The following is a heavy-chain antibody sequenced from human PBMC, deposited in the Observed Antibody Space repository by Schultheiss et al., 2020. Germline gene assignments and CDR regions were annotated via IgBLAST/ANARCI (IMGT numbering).Heavy chain of an antibody. CDR2: IYYSGST. J-gene: IGHJ4*02. D-gene: IGHD2-2*01. CDR3: ARVHPCSSTSCSLEGGYYFDY. CDR1: GGSISSYY. V-gene: IGHV4-4*07. Sequence: SETLSLTCTVSGGSISSYYWSWIRQPAGKGLEWIGRIYYSGSTYYNPSLKSRVTISVDTSKNQFSLKLSSVTAEDTAVYYCARVHPCSSTSCSLEGGYYFDYWGQGTLVTVSS.